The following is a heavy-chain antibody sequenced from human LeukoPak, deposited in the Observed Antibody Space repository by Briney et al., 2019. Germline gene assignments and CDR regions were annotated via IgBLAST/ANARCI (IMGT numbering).Heavy chain of an antibody. Sequence: GGSLRLSCAASGFTFSSYAMSWVRQAPGKGLEWVSVIYSGGSTYYADSVKGRFTISRDNSKNTLYLQMNSLRAEDTAVYYCASGGLQDYHYYYMDVWGKGTTVTVSS. CDR2: IYSGGST. V-gene: IGHV3-53*01. J-gene: IGHJ6*03. D-gene: IGHD5-24*01. CDR3: ASGGLQDYHYYYMDV. CDR1: GFTFSSYA.